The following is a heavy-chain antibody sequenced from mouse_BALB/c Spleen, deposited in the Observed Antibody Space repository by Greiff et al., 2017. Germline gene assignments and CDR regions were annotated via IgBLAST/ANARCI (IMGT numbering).Heavy chain of an antibody. D-gene: IGHD2-4*01. Sequence: EVMLVESGGGLVKPGGSLKLSCAASGFTFSSYAMSWVRQTPEKRLEWVASISSGGSTYYPDSVKGRFTISRDNARNILYLQMSSLRSEDTAMYYCARGRGDDYDVLWFAYWGQGTLVTVSA. CDR2: ISSGGST. CDR3: ARGRGDDYDVLWFAY. J-gene: IGHJ3*01. CDR1: GFTFSSYA. V-gene: IGHV5-6-5*01.